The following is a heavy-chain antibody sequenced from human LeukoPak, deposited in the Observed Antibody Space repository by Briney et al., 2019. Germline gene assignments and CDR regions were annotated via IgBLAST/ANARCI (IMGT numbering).Heavy chain of an antibody. J-gene: IGHJ6*02. CDR1: GGSFSGYY. V-gene: IGHV4-34*01. D-gene: IGHD6-19*01. Sequence: PSETLSLTCAVYGGSFSGYYWSWIRQPPGKGLEWIGEINHSGSTNYNPSLKSRVTISVDTSKNQFSLKLSSVIAADTAVYYCARGVPKQWPYYYYYGMDVWGQGTTVTVSS. CDR2: INHSGST. CDR3: ARGVPKQWPYYYYYGMDV.